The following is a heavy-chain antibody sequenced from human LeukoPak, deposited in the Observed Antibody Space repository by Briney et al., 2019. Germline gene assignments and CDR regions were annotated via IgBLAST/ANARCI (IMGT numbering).Heavy chain of an antibody. CDR3: ARDFLLPGIAAAGPGD. J-gene: IGHJ4*02. V-gene: IGHV3-48*03. Sequence: RGSLRLSCAASGFTFTIYEMNWVRQAPGKGLEWVSYISSSGSTIYYADSVKGRFTISRDNAKNSLYLQMNSLRAEVTAVYYCARDFLLPGIAAAGPGDWGQGTLVTVSS. D-gene: IGHD6-13*01. CDR2: ISSSGSTI. CDR1: GFTFTIYE.